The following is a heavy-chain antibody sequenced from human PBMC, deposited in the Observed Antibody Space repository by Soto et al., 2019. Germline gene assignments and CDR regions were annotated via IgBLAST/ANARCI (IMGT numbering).Heavy chain of an antibody. V-gene: IGHV1-2*04. CDR3: ARDADILTGYFDY. CDR2: INPNSVGT. J-gene: IGHJ4*02. D-gene: IGHD3-9*01. CDR1: GYTFTGYY. Sequence: ASVKVSCKASGYTFTGYYMHWVRQAPGQGLEWMGWINPNSVGTNSAQKFQGWVTMTRDTSISTAYMELSRLRSDDTDVYYCARDADILTGYFDYWGQGTLVTGSS.